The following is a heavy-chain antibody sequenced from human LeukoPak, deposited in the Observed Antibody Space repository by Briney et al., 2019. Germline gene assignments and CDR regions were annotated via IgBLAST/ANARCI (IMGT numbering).Heavy chain of an antibody. CDR1: GGSISSYC. D-gene: IGHD6-13*01. Sequence: PSETLSLTCTVSGGSISSYCWSWIRQPPGKGLEWIGYIFYSGSTNYNPSLKSRVTISVDTSKNQFSLKLSSVTAADTAVYYCARAYSSSWYFNWFDPWGQGTLVTVSS. CDR3: ARAYSSSWYFNWFDP. J-gene: IGHJ5*02. V-gene: IGHV4-59*08. CDR2: IFYSGST.